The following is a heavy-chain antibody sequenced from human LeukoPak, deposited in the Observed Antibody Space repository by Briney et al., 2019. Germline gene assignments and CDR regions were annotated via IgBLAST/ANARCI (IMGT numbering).Heavy chain of an antibody. CDR3: AREGGEDAFDI. CDR1: GFTFSSYW. D-gene: IGHD6-25*01. J-gene: IGHJ3*02. V-gene: IGHV3-74*01. Sequence: GGSLRLSCVASGFTFSSYWMHWVRQAPGKGLEWVSRIKTDGSRTSYADSVKGRFTISRDNAKNTLYLQVNSLRPEDTAVYYCAREGGEDAFDIWGQGTMVTVSS. CDR2: IKTDGSRT.